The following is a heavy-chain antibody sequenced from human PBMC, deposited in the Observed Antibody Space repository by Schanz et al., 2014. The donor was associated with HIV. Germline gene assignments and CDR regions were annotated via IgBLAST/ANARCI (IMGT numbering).Heavy chain of an antibody. J-gene: IGHJ4*02. CDR3: ARGAEEDYYGPCFDS. V-gene: IGHV3-33*08. CDR2: ISPDGSKQ. D-gene: IGHD3-16*01. Sequence: VQLVESGGGLVQPGGSLRLSCAASGFSFSSYWMYWVRQAPGQGLEWLAVISPDGSKQHYADSVKGRFIISRDNSKKILYLQMNSLRAEDTAEYFCARGAEEDYYGPCFDSWGQGTLVIVSS. CDR1: GFSFSSYW.